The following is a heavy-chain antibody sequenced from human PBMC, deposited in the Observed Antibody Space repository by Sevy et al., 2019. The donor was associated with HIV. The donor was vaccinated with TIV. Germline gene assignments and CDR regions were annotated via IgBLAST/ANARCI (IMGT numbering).Heavy chain of an antibody. CDR2: MWYDEHKK. J-gene: IGHJ4*02. V-gene: IGHV3-33*01. CDR1: GFTFSSFG. CDR3: ARGPSLIVAGAAGYLDY. D-gene: IGHD2-21*01. Sequence: GGSLRLSCTASGFTFSSFGVHWVRQAPGKGLEWVALMWYDEHKKNYADSVKGRCSIPRASSKNTVYLQMNNLRPEDTAVYYCARGPSLIVAGAAGYLDYWGQGTLVTVSS.